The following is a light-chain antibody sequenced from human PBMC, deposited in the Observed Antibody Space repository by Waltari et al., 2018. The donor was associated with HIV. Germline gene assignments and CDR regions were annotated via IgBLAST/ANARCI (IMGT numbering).Light chain of an antibody. CDR1: SSDVGSYNL. J-gene: IGLJ3*02. CDR2: EVS. Sequence: QSALTQSASVSGSPGQSITISCTGTSSDVGSYNLVSWYQQHPGKAPKVMIYEVSNRPSWVSNRFSGSKSGNTASLTISGLQAEDEADYYCCSYAGSSTFWVFGGGTKLTVL. V-gene: IGLV2-23*02. CDR3: CSYAGSSTFWV.